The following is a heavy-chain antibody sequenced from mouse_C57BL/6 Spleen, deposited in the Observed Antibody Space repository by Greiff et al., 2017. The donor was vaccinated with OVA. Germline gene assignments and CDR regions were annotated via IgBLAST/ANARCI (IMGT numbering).Heavy chain of an antibody. CDR1: GYTFTDYY. CDR2: INPYNGGT. Sequence: EVQRVESGPVLVKPGASVKMSCKASGYTFTDYYMNWVKQSHGKSLEWIGVINPYNGGTSYNQKFKGKATLTVDKSSSTAYMELNSLTSEDSAVYYCARGPYYSNYEYYFDYWGQGTTLTVSS. D-gene: IGHD2-5*01. J-gene: IGHJ2*01. CDR3: ARGPYYSNYEYYFDY. V-gene: IGHV1-19*01.